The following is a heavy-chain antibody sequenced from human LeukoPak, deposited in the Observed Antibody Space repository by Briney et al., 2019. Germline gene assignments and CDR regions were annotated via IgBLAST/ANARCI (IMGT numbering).Heavy chain of an antibody. Sequence: GGSLRLSCAASGFTFSSYAMSWIRQAPGKGLEWVSAISGSGGSTYYADSVKGRFTISRDNSKNTLYLQMNSLRAEDTAVYYCAKDRATAMVNFGFDYWGQGTLVTVSS. CDR2: ISGSGGST. D-gene: IGHD5-18*01. V-gene: IGHV3-23*01. J-gene: IGHJ4*02. CDR3: AKDRATAMVNFGFDY. CDR1: GFTFSSYA.